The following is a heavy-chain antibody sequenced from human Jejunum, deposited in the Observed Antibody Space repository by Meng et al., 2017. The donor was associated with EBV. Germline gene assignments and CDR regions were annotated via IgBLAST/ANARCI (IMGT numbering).Heavy chain of an antibody. CDR1: GLTFSTAW. J-gene: IGHJ5*02. CDR2: IKSKSAGETI. Sequence: EVQVVESGGGLVKPGGSLSLSCVVSGLTFSTAWMTWVRQAPGKGLEWVGRIKSKSAGETIDYAAPVQGRFTISRDDSKNTVYLQMNRLKTEDTAVYYCLPAFAAWGQGTLVTVSS. D-gene: IGHD3-3*01. CDR3: LPAFAA. V-gene: IGHV3-15*01.